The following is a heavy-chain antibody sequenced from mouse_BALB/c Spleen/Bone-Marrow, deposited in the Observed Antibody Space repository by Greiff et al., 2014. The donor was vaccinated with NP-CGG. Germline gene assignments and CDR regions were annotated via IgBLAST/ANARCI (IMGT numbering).Heavy chain of an antibody. Sequence: EVNVVESGGGLVKPGGSLKLSYAASGFTFSSYAMSWVRQTPEKRLEWVATISSGGSYTYYPDSVKGRFTISRDNAKNTLYLQMSSLRSEDTAMYYCARHGITRLLDYWGQGTTLTVSS. CDR2: ISSGGSYT. CDR3: ARHGITRLLDY. D-gene: IGHD2-4*01. CDR1: GFTFSSYA. V-gene: IGHV5-9-3*01. J-gene: IGHJ2*01.